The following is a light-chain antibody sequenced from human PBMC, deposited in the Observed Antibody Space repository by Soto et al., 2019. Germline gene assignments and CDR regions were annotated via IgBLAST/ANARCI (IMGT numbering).Light chain of an antibody. CDR1: QSVSSN. V-gene: IGKV3-15*01. CDR2: GAS. Sequence: EIVMTQSPATLSVSPGERATLSCRASQSVSSNLAWYQQKPGQAPRLLIYGASTRATGTPARFSGSGSGTEFTLTISSLQSEDFAVYYCQQYYNWLGTFGQGTKLEIK. J-gene: IGKJ1*01. CDR3: QQYYNWLGT.